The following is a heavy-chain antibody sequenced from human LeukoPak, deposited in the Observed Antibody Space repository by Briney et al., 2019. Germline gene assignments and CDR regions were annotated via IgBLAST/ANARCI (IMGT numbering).Heavy chain of an antibody. CDR3: ARPHCGGGSCYLDY. D-gene: IGHD2-15*01. Sequence: GGSLRLSCAASGFIVSHNYMSWVRQAPGKGLESVSLIYSGGSTYYADSGKGRFTISRDNSKSTLYLQMNNLRVEDAAVYYCARPHCGGGSCYLDYWGQGTLVTVSS. V-gene: IGHV3-53*01. CDR2: IYSGGST. CDR1: GFIVSHNY. J-gene: IGHJ4*02.